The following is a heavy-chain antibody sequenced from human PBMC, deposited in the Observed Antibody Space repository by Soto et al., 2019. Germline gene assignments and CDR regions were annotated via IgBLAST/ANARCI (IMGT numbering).Heavy chain of an antibody. J-gene: IGHJ5*02. Sequence: EVQLVESGGGLVQPGGSLRLSCAASGFSFSNYDIHWVRQPTGKGLEWVSGIGTAGDTYYAGSVKGRFTISRENAKNSLYLQMNSLRAGDTAVYYCARGALGFDPWGQGTLVAVSS. CDR3: ARGALGFDP. CDR2: IGTAGDT. D-gene: IGHD6-6*01. CDR1: GFSFSNYD. V-gene: IGHV3-13*04.